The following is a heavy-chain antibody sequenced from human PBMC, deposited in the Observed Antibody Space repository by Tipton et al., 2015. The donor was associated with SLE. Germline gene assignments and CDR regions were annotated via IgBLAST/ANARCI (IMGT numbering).Heavy chain of an antibody. CDR3: ARDRPHTAMIFDY. CDR1: GFTFNTYS. D-gene: IGHD5-18*01. J-gene: IGHJ4*02. CDR2: ISSSGSTI. Sequence: SLRLSCAASGFTFNTYSMNWVRQAPGRGLEWVSYISSSGSTIFYADSVKGRFTIFRDNAKNSLYLQRNSLRAEDTALYYCARDRPHTAMIFDYWGQGRLVTVSS. V-gene: IGHV3-48*01.